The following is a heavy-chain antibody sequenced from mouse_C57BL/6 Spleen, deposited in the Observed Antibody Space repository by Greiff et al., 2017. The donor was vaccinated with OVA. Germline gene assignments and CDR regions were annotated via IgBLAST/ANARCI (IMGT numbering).Heavy chain of an antibody. V-gene: IGHV5-16*01. J-gene: IGHJ2*01. CDR1: GFTFSAYY. CDR3: ARGGYYFDY. Sequence: EVKLVESEGGLVQPGSSMKLSCTASGFTFSAYYMAWVRQVPEKGLEWVANINYDGSSTYYLDSLKSRFIIARDNAKNILYLQMSSLKSEDTATYYCARGGYYFDYWGQGTTLTVSS. CDR2: INYDGSST.